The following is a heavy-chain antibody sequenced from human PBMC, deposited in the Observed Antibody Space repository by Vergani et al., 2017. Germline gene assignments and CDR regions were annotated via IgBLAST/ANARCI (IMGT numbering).Heavy chain of an antibody. CDR1: GFSIDNGYY. J-gene: IGHJ4*02. CDR2: IYRTGRT. Sequence: QVQLQESGPGLVKPSETLSLTCAVSGFSIDNGYYWDWIRQPPGKGLEWIGSIYRTGRTHFNPSLKSRVTISVDTSNNHFSLRLNSLTAADTAVYYCARRSGIVXDIFSGTQYFFDFGGQGALVTVSS. V-gene: IGHV4-38-2*01. D-gene: IGHD3-9*01. CDR3: ARRSGIVXDIFSGTQYFFDF.